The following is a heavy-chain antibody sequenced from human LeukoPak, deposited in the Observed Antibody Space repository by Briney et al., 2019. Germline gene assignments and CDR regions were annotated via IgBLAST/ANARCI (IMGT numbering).Heavy chain of an antibody. D-gene: IGHD3-22*01. CDR1: GYTFTGYY. CDR2: MNPNSGNT. V-gene: IGHV1-8*03. J-gene: IGHJ5*02. CDR3: ARGTYDSSGYYSDWFDP. Sequence: ASVKVSCKASGYTFTGYYMHWVRQATGQGLEWMGWMNPNSGNTGYAQKFQGRVTITRNTSISTAYMELSSLRSEDTAVYYCARGTYDSSGYYSDWFDPWGQGTLVTVSS.